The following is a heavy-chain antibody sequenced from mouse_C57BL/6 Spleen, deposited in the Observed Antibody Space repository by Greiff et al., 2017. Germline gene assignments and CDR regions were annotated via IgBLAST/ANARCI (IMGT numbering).Heavy chain of an antibody. CDR1: GYTFTDYY. J-gene: IGHJ2*01. CDR3: ARWTFPKGY. CDR2: INPNNGGT. Sequence: EVQLQQSGPELVKPGASVKISCKASGYTFTDYYMNWVKQSHGKSLEWIGDINPNNGGTSYNQKFKGKATLTVDKSSSTAYMELRSLTSEDSAVYYCARWTFPKGYWGQGTTLTVSS. V-gene: IGHV1-26*01.